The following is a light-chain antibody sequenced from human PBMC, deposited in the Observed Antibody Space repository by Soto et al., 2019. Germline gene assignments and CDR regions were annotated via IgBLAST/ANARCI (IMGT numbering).Light chain of an antibody. J-gene: IGKJ1*01. CDR3: QQYYITPRT. Sequence: DIVMTQSPDSLAVSLGERATINCKSSQSVLYSSNNKNYLAWYQQKPGQAPKLIISWASTRESGVPDRFRGSGSGTDFSLTISSLQAEDVAVYYCQQYYITPRTFGQGTKVEI. CDR2: WAS. CDR1: QSVLYSSNNKNY. V-gene: IGKV4-1*01.